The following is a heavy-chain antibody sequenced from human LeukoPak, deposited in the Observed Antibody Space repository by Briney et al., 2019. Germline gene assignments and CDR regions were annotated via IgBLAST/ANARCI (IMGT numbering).Heavy chain of an antibody. CDR1: GFSVSNNY. D-gene: IGHD6-13*01. Sequence: QTGGSLRLSCAASGFSVSNNYITWVRQAPGKGLEWVSVMYTGGTPYYADSVKGRFTISRDISKNTLYLQMTSLRAEDTAVYYCARGAATGPTLGFDYWGQGTLVTVSS. V-gene: IGHV3-53*01. CDR2: MYTGGTP. CDR3: ARGAATGPTLGFDY. J-gene: IGHJ4*02.